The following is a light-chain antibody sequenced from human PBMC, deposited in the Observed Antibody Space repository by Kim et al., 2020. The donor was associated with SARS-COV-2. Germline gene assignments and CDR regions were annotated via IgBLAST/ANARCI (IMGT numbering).Light chain of an antibody. V-gene: IGKV1-16*01. CDR1: QGLSDY. CDR3: QQYKTYLWT. J-gene: IGKJ1*01. CDR2: AAS. Sequence: ASVGDRVTITCRASQGLSDYLAWFQQKPGKAPKSLIYAASKLHSGVPSRFSGSGSGTEFTLTISSLQPEDFATYYCQQYKTYLWTFGQGTKVDIK.